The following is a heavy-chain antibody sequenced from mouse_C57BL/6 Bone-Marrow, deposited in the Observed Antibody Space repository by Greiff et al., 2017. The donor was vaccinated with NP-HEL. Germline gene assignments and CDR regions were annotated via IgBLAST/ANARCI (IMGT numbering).Heavy chain of an antibody. J-gene: IGHJ1*03. Sequence: EVKLVESEGGLVQPGSSMKLSCTASGFTFSDYYMAWVRQVPEKGLEWVANINYDGSSTYYLDSLKSRFIISRDNAKNILYLQMSSLKSEDTATYDCARDEGYWYFDVWGTGTTVTVSS. V-gene: IGHV5-16*01. CDR2: INYDGSST. CDR3: ARDEGYWYFDV. CDR1: GFTFSDYY.